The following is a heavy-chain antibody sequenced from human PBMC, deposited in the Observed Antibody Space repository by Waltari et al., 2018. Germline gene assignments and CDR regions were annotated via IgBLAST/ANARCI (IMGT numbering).Heavy chain of an antibody. CDR3: ARDAAARPYYYYYYMDV. J-gene: IGHJ6*03. D-gene: IGHD6-13*01. Sequence: QVQLVQSGAEVTKPGASVTVSCKASGYPFTSYDINWVRPAPGQGLEWMGRINPNSGGTNYAQKFQGRVTMTRDTSISTAYMELSRLRSDDTAVYYCARDAAARPYYYYYYMDVWGKGTTVTVSS. V-gene: IGHV1-2*06. CDR1: GYPFTSYD. CDR2: INPNSGGT.